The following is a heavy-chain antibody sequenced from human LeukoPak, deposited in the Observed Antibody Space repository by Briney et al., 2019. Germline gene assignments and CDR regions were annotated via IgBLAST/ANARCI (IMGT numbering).Heavy chain of an antibody. CDR1: GGSISSGDYY. CDR2: IYYSGST. D-gene: IGHD6-13*01. V-gene: IGHV4-30-4*08. J-gene: IGHJ4*02. Sequence: TSETLSLTCTVSGGSISSGDYYWSWIRQPPGKGLEWIGYIYYSGSTYYNPSLKSRVTISVDMSKNQFSLKLSSVTAADTAVYYCARALIWSSSWYDYWGQGTLVTVSS. CDR3: ARALIWSSSWYDY.